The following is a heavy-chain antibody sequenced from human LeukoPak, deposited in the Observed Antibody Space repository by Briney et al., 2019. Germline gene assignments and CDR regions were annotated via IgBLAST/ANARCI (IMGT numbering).Heavy chain of an antibody. Sequence: PSETLSLTCTVSGGSISSYYWSWIRQPPGKGLEWIGYIYYSGSTNYNPSLKSRVTISVDTSKNQFSLKLSSVTAADTAVCYCASRAWNYFWFDPWGQGTLVTVSS. CDR2: IYYSGST. D-gene: IGHD1-7*01. CDR3: ASRAWNYFWFDP. CDR1: GGSISSYY. V-gene: IGHV4-59*08. J-gene: IGHJ5*02.